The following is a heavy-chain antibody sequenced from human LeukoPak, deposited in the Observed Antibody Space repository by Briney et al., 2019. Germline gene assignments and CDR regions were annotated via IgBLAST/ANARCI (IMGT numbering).Heavy chain of an antibody. J-gene: IGHJ4*02. Sequence: GGSLRLSCAASGFIFTNAWMRWVRQAPGKGLEWVGRIKSKTDGGTIDYAAPVKGKFTISRDDSKNTLFLQMNSLKIEDTAVYYCTTVTLRPVGLWGQGTLVTVSS. D-gene: IGHD3-10*01. V-gene: IGHV3-15*05. CDR2: IKSKTDGGTI. CDR1: GFIFTNAW. CDR3: TTVTLRPVGL.